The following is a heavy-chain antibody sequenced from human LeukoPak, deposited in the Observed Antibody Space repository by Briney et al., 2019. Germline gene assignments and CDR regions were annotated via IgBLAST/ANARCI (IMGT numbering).Heavy chain of an antibody. CDR1: GFNFKGYG. D-gene: IGHD2-21*01. CDR2: IYSGGST. J-gene: IGHJ4*02. Sequence: GGSLRLSCVDSGFNFKGYGMTWVRQAPGKGLEWVSVIYSGGSTYYADSVKGRFTISRDNSKNTLYLQMNSLRLEDAAVYFCARAPVTSCRGAYCYPFDYWGQGTQVTVSS. CDR3: ARAPVTSCRGAYCYPFDY. V-gene: IGHV3-53*01.